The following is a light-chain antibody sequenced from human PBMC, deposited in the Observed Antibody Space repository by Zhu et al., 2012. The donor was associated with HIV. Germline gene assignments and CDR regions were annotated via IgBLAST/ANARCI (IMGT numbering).Light chain of an antibody. V-gene: IGKV3-11*01. J-gene: IGKJ2*01. Sequence: EIVLTQSPATLSLSPGERATLSCRASQSVSSYLAWYQQKPGQAPRFLIYDASKRATGVPARFSGSGSGTDFSLTITSLEPEDFAVYYCQQRSDWVYTFGQGTKAGDQT. CDR1: QSVSSY. CDR3: QQRSDWVYT. CDR2: DAS.